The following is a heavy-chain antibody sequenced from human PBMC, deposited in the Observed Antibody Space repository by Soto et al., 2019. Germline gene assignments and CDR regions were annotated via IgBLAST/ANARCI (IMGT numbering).Heavy chain of an antibody. CDR3: ARDTGAAAGLGWSAP. Sequence: SETLSLTCTVSGGSISSYSWNWIRQPPGKGLEWIGYVYYSGSTNYNPSLKSRVTISVDTSKNQFSLKLSSVTAADTAVYYCARDTGAAAGLGWSAPGAQGTLVTVS. D-gene: IGHD6-13*01. V-gene: IGHV4-59*01. J-gene: IGHJ5*02. CDR1: GGSISSYS. CDR2: VYYSGST.